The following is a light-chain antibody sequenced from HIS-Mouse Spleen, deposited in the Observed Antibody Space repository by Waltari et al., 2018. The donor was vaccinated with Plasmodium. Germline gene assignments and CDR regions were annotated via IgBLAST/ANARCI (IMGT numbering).Light chain of an antibody. J-gene: IGLJ3*02. Sequence: VSPGQTARLTCSGDALPTKYAYWYQQKSGQAPVLVIYEDSKRPSGIPERFSGSSSGTMATLTISGAQVEDEADYYCYSTDSSGNHRVFGGGTKLTVL. CDR3: YSTDSSGNHRV. CDR2: EDS. CDR1: ALPTKY. V-gene: IGLV3-10*01.